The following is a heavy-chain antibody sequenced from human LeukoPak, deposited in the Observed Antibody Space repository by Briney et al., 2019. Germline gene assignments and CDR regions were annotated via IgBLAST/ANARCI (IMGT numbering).Heavy chain of an antibody. D-gene: IGHD4/OR15-4a*01. Sequence: SQTLSLTCTVSGGSISSGAYYWSWIRQPAGKGLKWIGRIHTSGSTNYNPSLQSRVTISVDTSKNQFSLKLSSVTAADTAVYYCARHATIENYWYFDLWGRGTLVTVSS. CDR2: IHTSGST. CDR3: ARHATIENYWYFDL. J-gene: IGHJ2*01. CDR1: GGSISSGAYY. V-gene: IGHV4-61*02.